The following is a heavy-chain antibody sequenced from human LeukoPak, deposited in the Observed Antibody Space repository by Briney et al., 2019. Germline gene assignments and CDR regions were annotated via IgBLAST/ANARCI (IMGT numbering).Heavy chain of an antibody. V-gene: IGHV1-69*13. CDR1: GGTFSSYA. D-gene: IGHD3-22*01. J-gene: IGHJ4*02. CDR2: IIPIFGTA. CDR3: ARGRYRGLVVIESYFDY. Sequence: ASVKVSCKASGGTFSSYAISWVRQAPGQGLERMGGIIPIFGTANYAQKFQGRVTITADESTSTAYMELSSLRSEDTAVYYCARGRYRGLVVIESYFDYWGQGTLVTVSS.